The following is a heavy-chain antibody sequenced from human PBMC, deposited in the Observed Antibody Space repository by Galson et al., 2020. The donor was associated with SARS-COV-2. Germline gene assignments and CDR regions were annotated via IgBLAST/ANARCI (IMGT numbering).Heavy chain of an antibody. CDR2: PFHTGNT. J-gene: IGHJ4*02. CDR3: ARIHGIYFDY. V-gene: IGHV4-38-2*01. Sequence: SQTLSLTCAVAGHSISSGNYWGWVRQAPGKGLEWIGNPFHTGNTYYNPSLKSRVTMSADTSRNQFSLNLSSVTAADTAVYYCARIHGIYFDYWGQGTLVTVSS. CDR1: GHSISSGNY. D-gene: IGHD3-3*01.